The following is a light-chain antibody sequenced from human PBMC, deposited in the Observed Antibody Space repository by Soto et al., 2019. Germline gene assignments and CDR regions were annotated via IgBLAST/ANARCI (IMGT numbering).Light chain of an antibody. CDR3: QSYDSSLSGSYV. CDR1: SSNIGAGYD. J-gene: IGLJ1*01. V-gene: IGLV1-40*01. Sequence: QSVLTQPPSVSGAPGQRVTISCTGSSSNIGAGYDVHWYQQLPGTAPKLLIYGNSNRPSGVPDRFSGSKSGTSASLAITGLQADDEADYYCQSYDSSLSGSYVVGTGTKLTVL. CDR2: GNS.